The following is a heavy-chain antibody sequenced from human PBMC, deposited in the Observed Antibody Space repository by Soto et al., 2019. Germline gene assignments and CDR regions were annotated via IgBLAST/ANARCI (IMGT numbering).Heavy chain of an antibody. CDR2: INIDGSST. CDR3: AREGSGSYLN. Sequence: GGSLRLSCAPSGFTFSSYWMHWFRQAPGKGLGGVSRINIDGSSTSYADSVKGLFTISRDNAKNTLYLQMNSLRAEDTAVYYCAREGSGSYLNWGQGTLVTVSS. CDR1: GFTFSSYW. V-gene: IGHV3-74*01. J-gene: IGHJ4*02. D-gene: IGHD3-10*01.